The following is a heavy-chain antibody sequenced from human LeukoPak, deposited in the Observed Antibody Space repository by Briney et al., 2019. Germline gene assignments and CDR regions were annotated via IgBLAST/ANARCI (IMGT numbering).Heavy chain of an antibody. V-gene: IGHV4-59*08. Sequence: SETLSLTCTVSGGSTSSYYWSWIRQPPGKGLEWIGYIHYSGSTNYNPSLKSRVTISVDTSKNQFSLKLSSVTAADTAVYYCARLRYDCFDYWGQGTLVTVSS. CDR1: GGSTSSYY. D-gene: IGHD5-12*01. J-gene: IGHJ4*02. CDR2: IHYSGST. CDR3: ARLRYDCFDY.